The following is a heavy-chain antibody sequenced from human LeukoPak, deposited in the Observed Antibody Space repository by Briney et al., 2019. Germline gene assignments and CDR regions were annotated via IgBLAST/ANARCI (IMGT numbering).Heavy chain of an antibody. D-gene: IGHD3-10*01. V-gene: IGHV5-51*01. Sequence: GESLKISCTCSGYSFTSYWIGWVRPMPGKGLEWMGIIYPGDSDTRYSPSFQGQVTISADKSISTAYLQWSSLKASDTAMYYCARRGYYGSGRSGNFDYWGQGTLVTVSS. CDR2: IYPGDSDT. CDR3: ARRGYYGSGRSGNFDY. J-gene: IGHJ4*02. CDR1: GYSFTSYW.